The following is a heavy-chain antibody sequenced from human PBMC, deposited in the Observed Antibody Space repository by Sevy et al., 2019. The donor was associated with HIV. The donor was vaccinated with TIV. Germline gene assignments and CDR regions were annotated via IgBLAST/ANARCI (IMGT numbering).Heavy chain of an antibody. CDR1: GFSFSSYA. V-gene: IGHV3-23*01. Sequence: GGSLRLSCAASGFSFSSYAMSWVRQAPGKGLEWVSGISGSGGSTYYADSVKGRFTISRDNSKNTLYLQMNSLRAEDTALYYCAKDIDGSGYYYFDYWGQGTLVTVSS. CDR2: ISGSGGST. D-gene: IGHD5-12*01. J-gene: IGHJ4*02. CDR3: AKDIDGSGYYYFDY.